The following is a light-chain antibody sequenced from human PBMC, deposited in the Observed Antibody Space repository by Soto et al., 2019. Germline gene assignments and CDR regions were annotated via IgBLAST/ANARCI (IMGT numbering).Light chain of an antibody. J-gene: IGKJ1*01. CDR3: QHFGTPPWT. V-gene: IGKV3-20*01. CDR2: GAS. Sequence: DIVLTQSPGTLSLSPGERATLSCRTSQDILNNYLAWFQQKPGQAPRLLIYGASNRAAGIPDRFSGSGSGTHFTLTISRLEPEDFAVYYCQHFGTPPWTFGQGTKVEV. CDR1: QDILNNY.